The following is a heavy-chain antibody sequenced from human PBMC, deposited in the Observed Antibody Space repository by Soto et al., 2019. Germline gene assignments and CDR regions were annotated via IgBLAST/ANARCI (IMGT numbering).Heavy chain of an antibody. J-gene: IGHJ4*02. CDR3: ARDGSAYCSSTSCYPYYFDY. Sequence: SETLSLTCTVSGGSVSSGSYYWSWIRQPPGKGLEWIGYIYYSGSTNYNPSLKSRVTISVDTSKNQFSLKLSSVTAADTAVYYCARDGSAYCSSTSCYPYYFDYWGQGTLVTVSS. V-gene: IGHV4-61*01. CDR2: IYYSGST. D-gene: IGHD2-2*01. CDR1: GGSVSSGSYY.